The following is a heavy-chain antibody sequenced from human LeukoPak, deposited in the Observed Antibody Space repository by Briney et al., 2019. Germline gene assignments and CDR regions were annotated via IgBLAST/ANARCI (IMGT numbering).Heavy chain of an antibody. CDR2: ISGSGGST. D-gene: IGHD5-18*01. V-gene: IGHV3-23*01. CDR3: AKDRYSYGNDKNDY. Sequence: GGSLRLSCAASGFTFSSYAMSWVRQAPGKGLEWVSAISGSGGSTYYADSVKGRFTSSRDNSKHTLYLQMNSLRAEDTAVYYCAKDRYSYGNDKNDYWGQGTLVTVSS. J-gene: IGHJ4*02. CDR1: GFTFSSYA.